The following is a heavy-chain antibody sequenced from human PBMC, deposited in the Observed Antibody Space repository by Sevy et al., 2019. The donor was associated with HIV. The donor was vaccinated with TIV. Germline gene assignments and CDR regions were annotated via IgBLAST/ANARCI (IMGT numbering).Heavy chain of an antibody. CDR3: ARAMGVMVRGGGYYFDY. J-gene: IGHJ4*02. V-gene: IGHV3-30*01. CDR2: ISYDGSDK. Sequence: WGYLRLSCAASGFTFSSYAMHWVRQAPGKGLERVAVISYDGSDKNYSDSVKGRFTISRDNSKNTLSLQMNSLRADDRALYYCARAMGVMVRGGGYYFDYWGQGTLVSVSS. CDR1: GFTFSSYA. D-gene: IGHD3-10*01.